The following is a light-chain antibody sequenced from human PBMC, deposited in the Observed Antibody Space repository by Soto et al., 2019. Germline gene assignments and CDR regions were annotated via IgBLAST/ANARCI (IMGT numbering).Light chain of an antibody. CDR1: QRIGSY. Sequence: EIVLTQSPGTLSLSPGERATLSCRASQRIGSYLAWYQQKPGQAPRLLIYDASNRATGIPARFSGSGSGTDFTLTISSLEPEDFAVYYCQQRSNWPPTWTFGQGTKVEFK. J-gene: IGKJ1*01. CDR3: QQRSNWPPTWT. CDR2: DAS. V-gene: IGKV3-11*01.